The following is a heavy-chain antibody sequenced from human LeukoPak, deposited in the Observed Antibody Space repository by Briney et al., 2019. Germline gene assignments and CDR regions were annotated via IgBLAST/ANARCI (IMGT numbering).Heavy chain of an antibody. V-gene: IGHV3-15*01. J-gene: IGHJ5*02. D-gene: IGHD3-3*01. CDR3: TTDSYYDFWSGYWRFDP. CDR2: IKSKTDGGTT. CDR1: GFTFSNAW. Sequence: AGGSLRLPCAASGFTFSNAWMSWVRQAPGKGLEWVGRIKSKTDGGTTDYAAPVKGRFTISRDDSKNTLYLQMNSLKTEDTAVYYCTTDSYYDFWSGYWRFDPWGQGTLVTVSS.